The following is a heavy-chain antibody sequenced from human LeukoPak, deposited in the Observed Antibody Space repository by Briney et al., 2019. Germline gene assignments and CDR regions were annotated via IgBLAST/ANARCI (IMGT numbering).Heavy chain of an antibody. Sequence: GRSLRLSCAASGFTFSSYGMHWVRQAPGKGLEWVAVISYDGSNKYYADSVKGRFTISRDNSKNTLYLQMNSLRAEDTAVYYCAKDFVRLGAFDIWGQGTMVNVSS. V-gene: IGHV3-30*18. CDR3: AKDFVRLGAFDI. D-gene: IGHD6-19*01. CDR1: GFTFSSYG. J-gene: IGHJ3*02. CDR2: ISYDGSNK.